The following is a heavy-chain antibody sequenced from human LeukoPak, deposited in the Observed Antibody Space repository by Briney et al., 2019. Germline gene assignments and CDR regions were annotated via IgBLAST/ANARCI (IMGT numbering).Heavy chain of an antibody. V-gene: IGHV1-8*01. CDR2: MNPNSGNT. J-gene: IGHJ3*02. CDR3: ARSGFTMIVDDAFDI. CDR1: GYTFTSCD. D-gene: IGHD3-22*01. Sequence: ASVKVSCKASGYTFTSCDINWVRQATGQGLEWMGWMNPNSGNTGYAQKFQGRVTMTRNTSISTAYMELSSLRSEDTAVYYCARSGFTMIVDDAFDIWGQGTMVTVSS.